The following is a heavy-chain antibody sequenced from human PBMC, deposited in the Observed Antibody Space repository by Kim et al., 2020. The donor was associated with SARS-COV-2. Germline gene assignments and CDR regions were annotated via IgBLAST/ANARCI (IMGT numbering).Heavy chain of an antibody. V-gene: IGHV1-3*01. J-gene: IGHJ5*02. D-gene: IGHD6-6*01. Sequence: QGRVTITRDTSASTAYMELSSLRSEDTAVYYCARANGIAARPTPYNWFDPWGQGTLVTVSS. CDR3: ARANGIAARPTPYNWFDP.